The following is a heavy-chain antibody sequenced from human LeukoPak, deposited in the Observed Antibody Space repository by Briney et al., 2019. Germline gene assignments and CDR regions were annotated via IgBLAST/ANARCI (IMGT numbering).Heavy chain of an antibody. CDR3: ARGGPYGPGPNWFDP. D-gene: IGHD4-17*01. CDR2: IYYSGST. J-gene: IGHJ5*02. Sequence: SETLSLTCAVSGGSISSYYWSWIRQPPGKGLEWIGDIYYSGSTNYNPSLKSRVTISVDTSKNQFSLKLSSVTAADTAVDYCARGGPYGPGPNWFDPWGQGTLVTVSS. CDR1: GGSISSYY. V-gene: IGHV4-59*12.